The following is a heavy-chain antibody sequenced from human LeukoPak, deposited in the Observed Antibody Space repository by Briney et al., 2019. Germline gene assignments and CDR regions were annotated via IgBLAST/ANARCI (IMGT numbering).Heavy chain of an antibody. J-gene: IGHJ4*02. CDR2: ISSSGSTI. V-gene: IGHV3-48*03. CDR1: GFTFSSYE. CDR3: SKARRDGFNLADY. Sequence: GGSLRLSCAASGFTFSSYEMNWVRQAPGKGLEWVSYISSSGSTIYYADSVKGRFTISRDNAKNSLYLQMNSLRAEDTARYYCSKARRDGFNLADYWGQGTLVTVSS. D-gene: IGHD5-24*01.